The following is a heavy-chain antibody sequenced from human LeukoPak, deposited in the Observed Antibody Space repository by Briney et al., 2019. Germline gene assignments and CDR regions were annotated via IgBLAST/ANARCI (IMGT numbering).Heavy chain of an antibody. J-gene: IGHJ6*03. CDR2: LSTSSSYI. CDR3: AKYRDYYNYYYYYMDV. V-gene: IGHV3-21*04. CDR1: GFSFSTYS. Sequence: GGSLRLSCVASGFSFSTYSMNWVRQAPGKGLEWVSCLSTSSSYIYYADSVKGRFTISRDNAKNSLYLQMNSLRAEDTAVYYCAKYRDYYNYYYYYMDVWGKGTTVTVSS. D-gene: IGHD1-26*01.